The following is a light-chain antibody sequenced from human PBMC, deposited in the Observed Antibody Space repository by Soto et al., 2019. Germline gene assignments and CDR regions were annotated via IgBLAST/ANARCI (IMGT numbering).Light chain of an antibody. CDR2: EVS. CDR3: TSYTSSTTNYV. J-gene: IGLJ1*01. V-gene: IGLV2-14*01. Sequence: QSVLTQPASVSGSPGQSITISCTGTSSDLGGYDYVSWYQQHPGKAPKLMIYEVSNRPSGVSNRFSGSKSGNTASLTISGLQAEDEADYYCTSYTSSTTNYVFGSGTKVTVL. CDR1: SSDLGGYDY.